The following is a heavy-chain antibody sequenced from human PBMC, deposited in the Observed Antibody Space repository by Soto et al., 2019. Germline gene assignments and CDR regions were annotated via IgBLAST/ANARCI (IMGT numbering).Heavy chain of an antibody. CDR2: ISYDGSNK. V-gene: IGHV3-30-3*01. D-gene: IGHD6-19*01. CDR3: ARDIAVAPGD. Sequence: GSLRLSCAASGFTFSSYSMHWVRQAPGKGLEWVAVISYDGSNKYYADSVKGRFTISRDNSKNTLYLQMNSLRAEDTAVYYCARDIAVAPGDWGRGTLVTVSS. J-gene: IGHJ4*02. CDR1: GFTFSSYS.